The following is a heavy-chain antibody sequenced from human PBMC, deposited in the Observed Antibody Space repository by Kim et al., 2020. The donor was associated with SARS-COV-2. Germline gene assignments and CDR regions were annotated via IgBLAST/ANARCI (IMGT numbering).Heavy chain of an antibody. CDR2: IYHSGST. D-gene: IGHD3-10*01. V-gene: IGHV4-30-2*01. CDR3: ARGKISGSYWSVHLGPFFDY. J-gene: IGHJ4*02. Sequence: SETLSLTCAVSGGSISSGGYSWSWIRQPPGKGLEWIGYIYHSGSTYYNPSLKSRVTISVDRSKNQFSLKLSSVTAADTAVYYCARGKISGSYWSVHLGPFFDYWGQGTLVTVSS. CDR1: GGSISSGGYS.